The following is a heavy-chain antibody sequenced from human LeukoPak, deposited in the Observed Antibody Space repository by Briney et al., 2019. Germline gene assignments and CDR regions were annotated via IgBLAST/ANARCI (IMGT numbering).Heavy chain of an antibody. CDR2: IYSGGST. CDR1: GITVSSNY. J-gene: IGHJ6*02. CDR3: ARDRRYYDSSGYYYYYYGMDV. D-gene: IGHD3-22*01. Sequence: GGSLRLSCAASGITVSSNYMSWVRQAPGKGLEWVSVIYSGGSTYYADSVKGRFTISRDNSKNTLYLQMNSLRAEDTAVYYCARDRRYYDSSGYYYYYYGMDVWGQGTTVTVSS. V-gene: IGHV3-53*01.